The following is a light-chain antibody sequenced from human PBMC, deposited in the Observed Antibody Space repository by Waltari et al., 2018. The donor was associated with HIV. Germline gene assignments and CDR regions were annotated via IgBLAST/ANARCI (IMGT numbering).Light chain of an antibody. CDR3: QQSYSTPFT. J-gene: IGKJ3*01. CDR1: QSISSY. CDR2: AAS. V-gene: IGKV1-39*01. Sequence: DIQMTQSPSSLSASVGDRVTITCRASQSISSYLNWYQQKPGKAPKLLIYAASSLQSGVPSRFSGSGSGTDFTLTISSLQPEDFATYDCQQSYSTPFTVGPGTKVDIK.